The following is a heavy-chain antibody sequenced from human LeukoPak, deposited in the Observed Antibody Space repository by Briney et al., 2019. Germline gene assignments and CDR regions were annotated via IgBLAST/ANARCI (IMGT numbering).Heavy chain of an antibody. Sequence: SVKVSCKASGGTFSSYAISWVRQAPGQGLEWMGRIIPNFGIENYAQKFQGRVTITEDKATSAAYMELSSLRSEGTAVYYCARERFGEGHYYYYCMDVWGKGPTVTVSS. J-gene: IGHJ6*04. D-gene: IGHD3-10*01. CDR1: GGTFSSYA. CDR2: IIPNFGIE. V-gene: IGHV1-69*04. CDR3: ARERFGEGHYYYYCMDV.